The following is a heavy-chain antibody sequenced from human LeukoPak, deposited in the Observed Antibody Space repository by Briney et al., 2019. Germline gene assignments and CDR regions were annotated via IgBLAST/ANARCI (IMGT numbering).Heavy chain of an antibody. CDR2: IYYTGST. D-gene: IGHD2-2*01. Sequence: PSETLSLTCTVSGGSVTSGTYFWSWLRQPPGKGLEWIGAIYYTGSTDYDPSLKSRVTISADMSKNQFSLKLTSVTAAYTAVYYCARDRVPGRYWGQGTLVTVSS. CDR3: ARDRVPGRY. CDR1: GGSVTSGTYF. V-gene: IGHV4-61*01. J-gene: IGHJ4*02.